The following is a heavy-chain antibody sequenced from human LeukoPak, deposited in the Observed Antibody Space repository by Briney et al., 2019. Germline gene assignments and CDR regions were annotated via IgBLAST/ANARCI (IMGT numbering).Heavy chain of an antibody. CDR3: ARDVGRDTITTEIEY. CDR2: ISWNSGSI. V-gene: IGHV3-9*01. D-gene: IGHD4-11*01. CDR1: GFTFDDYA. J-gene: IGHJ4*02. Sequence: GGSLRLSCAASGFTFDDYAMHWVRQAPGKGLEWVSGISWNSGSIGYADSVKGRFTISRDNAKNSLYLQMNSLGAEDTALYYCARDVGRDTITTEIEYWGQGTLVTVSS.